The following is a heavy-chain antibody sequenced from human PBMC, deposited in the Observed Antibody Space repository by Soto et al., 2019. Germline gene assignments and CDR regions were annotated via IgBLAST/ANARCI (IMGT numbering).Heavy chain of an antibody. CDR3: AREDVVVVAATSGMDV. Sequence: GGSLRLSCAASGFTFSSYSMNWVRQAPGKGLEWVSSISSSSSYIYYADSVKGRFTISRDNAKNSLYLQMNSLRAEDTAVYYCAREDVVVVAATSGMDVWGQGTTVTVSS. D-gene: IGHD2-15*01. J-gene: IGHJ6*02. V-gene: IGHV3-21*01. CDR1: GFTFSSYS. CDR2: ISSSSSYI.